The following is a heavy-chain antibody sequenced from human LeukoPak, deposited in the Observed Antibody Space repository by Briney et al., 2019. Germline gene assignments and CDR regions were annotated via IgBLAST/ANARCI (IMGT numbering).Heavy chain of an antibody. CDR1: GFTFSSYW. CDR2: ISSSSSTI. J-gene: IGHJ4*02. Sequence: GGSLRLSCAASGFTFSSYWMNWVRQAPGKGLEWVSYISSSSSTIYYADSVKGRFTISRDNAKNSLYLQMNSLRAEDTAVYYCARAYNWNIDYWGQGTLVTVSS. D-gene: IGHD1/OR15-1a*01. CDR3: ARAYNWNIDY. V-gene: IGHV3-48*01.